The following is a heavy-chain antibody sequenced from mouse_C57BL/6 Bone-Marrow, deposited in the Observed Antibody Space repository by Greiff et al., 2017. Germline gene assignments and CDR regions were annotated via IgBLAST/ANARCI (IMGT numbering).Heavy chain of an antibody. J-gene: IGHJ4*01. D-gene: IGHD1-1*01. Sequence: QVQLQQPGAELVKPGASVKLSCKASGYTFTSYWMHWVKQRPGQGLEWIGMIHPNSGSTNYNEKFKSKATLTVDKSSSTAYMQLSSLTSEDSAVYYCARRLLLRYYAMDYWGQGTSVTVSS. V-gene: IGHV1-64*01. CDR1: GYTFTSYW. CDR2: IHPNSGST. CDR3: ARRLLLRYYAMDY.